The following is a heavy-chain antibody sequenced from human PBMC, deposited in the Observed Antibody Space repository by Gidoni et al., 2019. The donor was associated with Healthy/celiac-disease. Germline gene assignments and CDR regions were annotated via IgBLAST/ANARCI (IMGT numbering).Heavy chain of an antibody. CDR1: GFSLSTSGVG. V-gene: IGHV2-5*01. J-gene: IGHJ2*01. D-gene: IGHD3-10*01. CDR2: IYLNDGT. CDR3: ARNMVRGVIIRLPYWYFDL. Sequence: QITLKESGPTLVKPTQTLTLTCTFSGFSLSTSGVGVGWIRQPPGQALEWLALIYLNDGTRYGPSLKSRLTITKDTSKNQVVLTMTNMHPVDTATYYCARNMVRGVIIRLPYWYFDLWGRGTLVTVSS.